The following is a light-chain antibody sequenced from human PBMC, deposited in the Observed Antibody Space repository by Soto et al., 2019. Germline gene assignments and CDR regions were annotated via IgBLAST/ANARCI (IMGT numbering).Light chain of an antibody. Sequence: EIVMTQSPATLSVSPGERATLSCRASQSVSNSVAWYQQKPGQAPRLLIYHAATRATGIPARFSGSGSGTEVTLTISSLQSEDFAVYYCQQYNEWPLTFGGGTKVEIK. V-gene: IGKV3-15*01. CDR1: QSVSNS. CDR3: QQYNEWPLT. CDR2: HAA. J-gene: IGKJ4*01.